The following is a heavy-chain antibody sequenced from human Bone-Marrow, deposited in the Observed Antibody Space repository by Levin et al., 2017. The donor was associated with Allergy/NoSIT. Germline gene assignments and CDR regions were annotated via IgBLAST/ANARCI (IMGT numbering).Heavy chain of an antibody. Sequence: GESLKISCKASGYTFTGYNLQWVRQAPAQGPEWMGYVNPNSGATNYAQKFQGRVTMTRDTSISTAYMELSRLTSDDTAVYYCALVEMATIGEYWGQGTLVTVS. CDR2: VNPNSGAT. CDR3: ALVEMATIGEY. CDR1: GYTFTGYN. V-gene: IGHV1-2*02. J-gene: IGHJ4*02. D-gene: IGHD5-24*01.